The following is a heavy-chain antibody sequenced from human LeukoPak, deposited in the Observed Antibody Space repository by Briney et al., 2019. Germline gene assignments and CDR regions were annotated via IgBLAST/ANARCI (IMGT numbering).Heavy chain of an antibody. CDR3: ARDSETYYYDSSGGQGNYFDY. CDR1: GYTFTAYY. CDR2: INPNTGVK. Sequence: ASVKVSCKASGYTFTAYYMHWVRQAPGQGLEWMGLINPNTGVKKFAQKFQGRVTMTRDMSTSTVYMELSSLRSEDTAVYYCARDSETYYYDSSGGQGNYFDYWGQGTLVTVSS. V-gene: IGHV1-2*02. D-gene: IGHD3-22*01. J-gene: IGHJ4*02.